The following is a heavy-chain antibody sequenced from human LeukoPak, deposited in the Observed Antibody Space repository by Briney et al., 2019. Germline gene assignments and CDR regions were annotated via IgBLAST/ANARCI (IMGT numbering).Heavy chain of an antibody. Sequence: SETLSLTCTVSGGSISGYHWSWIRQPPGKGLEWIGYIYYSGSTNYNPSLKSRVTISVDTSKNQFSLKLSSVTAADTAVYYCAREAYCGGDCYPGFDYWGQGTLVTVSS. J-gene: IGHJ4*02. CDR2: IYYSGST. D-gene: IGHD2-21*02. CDR3: AREAYCGGDCYPGFDY. CDR1: GGSISGYH. V-gene: IGHV4-59*01.